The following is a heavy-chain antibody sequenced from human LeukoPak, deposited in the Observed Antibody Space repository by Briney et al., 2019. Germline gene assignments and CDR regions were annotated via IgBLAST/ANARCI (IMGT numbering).Heavy chain of an antibody. D-gene: IGHD1-26*01. CDR2: IYHSGST. CDR3: ARDPPRGTGNRVGNWFDP. J-gene: IGHJ5*02. CDR1: GYSISSGYY. V-gene: IGHV4-38-2*02. Sequence: SETLSLTCTVSGYSISSGYYWGWIRRPPGKGLEWIGSIYHSGSTYYNPSLKSRVTISVDTSKNQFSLKLSSVTAADTAVYYCARDPPRGTGNRVGNWFDPWGQGTLVTVSS.